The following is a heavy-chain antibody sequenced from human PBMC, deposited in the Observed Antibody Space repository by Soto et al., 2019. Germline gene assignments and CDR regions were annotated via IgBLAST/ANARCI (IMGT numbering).Heavy chain of an antibody. J-gene: IGHJ4*02. D-gene: IGHD2-2*01. Sequence: SETLSLTCSVSGGSMRSYYRNWIRQPPGKGLEWIGYIHDSGITDYNPSLKSRATISIDTFRNQISLNLHSVTAADTAVYYCAREYAFSSDYWGQGTVVTSPQ. CDR2: IHDSGIT. V-gene: IGHV4-59*01. CDR3: AREYAFSSDY. CDR1: GGSMRSYY.